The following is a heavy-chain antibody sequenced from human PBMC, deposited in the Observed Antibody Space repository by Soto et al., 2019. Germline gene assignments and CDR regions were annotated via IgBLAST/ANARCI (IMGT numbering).Heavy chain of an antibody. CDR3: AREGSDQAGATDAFDI. Sequence: GGSLRLSCAASGFTFSDHYMDWVRQAPGKGLEWVGRTRNKANSYTTEYAAAVKGRVTISRDDSKNSLYLQMNSLKTEDTAVYYCAREGSDQAGATDAFDIWGQGTMVTVSS. J-gene: IGHJ3*02. CDR1: GFTFSDHY. V-gene: IGHV3-72*01. D-gene: IGHD1-26*01. CDR2: TRNKANSYTT.